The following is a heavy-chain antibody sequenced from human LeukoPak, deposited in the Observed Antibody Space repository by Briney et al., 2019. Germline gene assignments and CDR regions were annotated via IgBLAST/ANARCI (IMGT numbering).Heavy chain of an antibody. V-gene: IGHV4-59*11. J-gene: IGHJ4*02. CDR1: CASISSHY. CDR2: VYYSGTT. D-gene: IGHD3-10*01. CDR3: ARDMSAGGATLYFDY. Sequence: SQTLSLTYTVSCASISSHYWSWIRQTPGKGLEWMVQVYYSGTTNYNPSLKRRVTISVDTSKNQFPLKLTSVTAADTAVYYCARDMSAGGATLYFDYWGQGTLVTASS.